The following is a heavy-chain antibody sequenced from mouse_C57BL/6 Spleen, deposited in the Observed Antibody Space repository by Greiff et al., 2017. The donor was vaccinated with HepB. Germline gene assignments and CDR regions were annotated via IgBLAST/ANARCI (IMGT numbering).Heavy chain of an antibody. CDR1: GYTFTSYW. Sequence: VQLQQPGAELVKPGASVKLSCKASGYTFTSYWMHWVKQRPGQGLEWIGMIHPNSGSTNYNEKFKSKATLTVDKSSSTAYMQLSSLTSEDSAVYYCARSPYGNYWYFDVWGTGTTVTVSS. CDR3: ARSPYGNYWYFDV. CDR2: IHPNSGST. J-gene: IGHJ1*03. D-gene: IGHD2-1*01. V-gene: IGHV1-64*01.